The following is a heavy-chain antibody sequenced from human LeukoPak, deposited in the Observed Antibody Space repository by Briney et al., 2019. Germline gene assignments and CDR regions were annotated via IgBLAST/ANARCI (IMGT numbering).Heavy chain of an antibody. CDR3: AKGIVIVSATGVDY. J-gene: IGHJ4*02. V-gene: IGHV3-30*02. Sequence: AGSLRLSCAASGFTFGTSGMHWVRQAPGKGLEWVAFIRYDGSNKYYGDSVKGRFTISRDNSKNTLYLQMNSLRAEDTAVYYCAKGIVIVSATGVDYWGQGTLVTVSS. D-gene: IGHD2/OR15-2a*01. CDR1: GFTFGTSG. CDR2: IRYDGSNK.